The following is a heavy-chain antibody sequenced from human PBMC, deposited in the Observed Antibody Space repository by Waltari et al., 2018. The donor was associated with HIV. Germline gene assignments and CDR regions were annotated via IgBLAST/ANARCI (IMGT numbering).Heavy chain of an antibody. V-gene: IGHV1-24*01. Sequence: QVQLVQSGAEVKKPGASVKVSCKVSGHTLSELSMQWVRQVPGKGLEWMGNFDPEDDETIYAQKFQGRVTMTEDTSSDTAYMELSSLTSGDTAVYYCATDFSGMVRAYSYYSLDVWGQGTTVTVSS. CDR1: GHTLSELS. CDR2: FDPEDDET. J-gene: IGHJ6*02. D-gene: IGHD3-10*01. CDR3: ATDFSGMVRAYSYYSLDV.